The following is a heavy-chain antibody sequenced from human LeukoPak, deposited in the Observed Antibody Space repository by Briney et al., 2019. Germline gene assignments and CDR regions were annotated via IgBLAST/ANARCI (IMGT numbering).Heavy chain of an antibody. CDR2: IGSTTNSI. Sequence: GGSLRLSCAASGFSFSSYEMNWFRQAPGKGLDWVSYIGSTTNSIYYADSVKGRFTISRDNAKKSLHLQMNSLRAEDTAVYYCARDEYSGLYYYMDVWGKGTTVTVSS. J-gene: IGHJ6*03. CDR1: GFSFSSYE. D-gene: IGHD5-12*01. V-gene: IGHV3-48*03. CDR3: ARDEYSGLYYYMDV.